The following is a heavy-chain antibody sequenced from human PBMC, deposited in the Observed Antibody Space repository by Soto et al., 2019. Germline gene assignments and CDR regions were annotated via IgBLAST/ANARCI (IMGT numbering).Heavy chain of an antibody. CDR3: ARDPTHSNYYYYGMDV. Sequence: QVQLQESGPGLVKPSQTLSLTCTVSGGSISSGGYYWSWIRQHPGKGLEWIGYIYYSGSTYYNPSLKSRVTISVDTSKNQCALKLSSGTAADTAVYYCARDPTHSNYYYYGMDVWGQGTKVTVSS. CDR2: IYYSGST. D-gene: IGHD4-4*01. V-gene: IGHV4-31*03. CDR1: GGSISSGGYY. J-gene: IGHJ6*02.